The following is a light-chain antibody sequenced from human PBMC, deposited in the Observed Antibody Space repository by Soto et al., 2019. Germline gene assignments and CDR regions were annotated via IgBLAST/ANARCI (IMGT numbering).Light chain of an antibody. CDR3: HQYDNWPKT. V-gene: IGKV3-15*01. CDR2: GAS. Sequence: EVVVTQSPATLSVSPGERATLSCRASQSVSSNLAWYQQKPGQAPRLLIYGASTRATGIPATFSGRGSGTEFTLTISSLQSEDFAVYYCHQYDNWPKTFGQGTRLEIK. J-gene: IGKJ5*01. CDR1: QSVSSN.